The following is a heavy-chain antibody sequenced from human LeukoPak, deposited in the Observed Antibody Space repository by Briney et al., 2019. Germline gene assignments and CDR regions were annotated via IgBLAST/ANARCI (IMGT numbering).Heavy chain of an antibody. CDR2: ISGSGGGT. D-gene: IGHD3-22*01. V-gene: IGHV3-23*01. Sequence: PGGSLRLSCAVSGITLSNYGMSWVRQAPGKGLEWVAGISGSGGGTTYADSVKGRFTISRDNAKNTLYLQMNSLGAEDTAVYFCAKRGVVIRVILVGFHKEAYYFDSWGQGALVTVSS. CDR1: GITLSNYG. J-gene: IGHJ4*02. CDR3: AKRGVVIRVILVGFHKEAYYFDS.